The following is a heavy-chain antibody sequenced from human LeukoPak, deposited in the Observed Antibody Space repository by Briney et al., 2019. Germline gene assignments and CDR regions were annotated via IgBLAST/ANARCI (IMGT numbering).Heavy chain of an antibody. CDR1: GFTFSSYA. CDR2: ISGSGGST. Sequence: GGSLRLSCAASGFTFSSYAMSWVRQAPGKGLEWVSAISGSGGSTYYADFVKGRFTISRDNSKNTLYLQMNSLRAEDTAVYYCAKGYGSGVRSRTEYTVDYWGQGTLVTVSS. CDR3: AKGYGSGVRSRTEYTVDY. D-gene: IGHD3-10*01. V-gene: IGHV3-23*01. J-gene: IGHJ4*02.